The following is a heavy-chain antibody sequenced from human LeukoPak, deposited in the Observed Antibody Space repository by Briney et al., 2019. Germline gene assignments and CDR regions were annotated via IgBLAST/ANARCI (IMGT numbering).Heavy chain of an antibody. Sequence: GGSLRLSCAASGLTFSSYGMHWVRQAPGKGLEWVAVISYDGSNKYYADSVKGRFTISRDNSKNTLYPQMNSLRAEDTAVYYCAKSPTNRVVRYPTDYWGQGTLVTVSS. CDR3: AKSPTNRVVRYPTDY. CDR1: GLTFSSYG. V-gene: IGHV3-30*18. J-gene: IGHJ4*02. D-gene: IGHD3-10*01. CDR2: ISYDGSNK.